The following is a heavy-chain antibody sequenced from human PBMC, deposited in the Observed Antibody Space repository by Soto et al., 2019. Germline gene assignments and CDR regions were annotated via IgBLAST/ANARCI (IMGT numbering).Heavy chain of an antibody. Sequence: GGSLRLSCAASGFTFTIFGIHWFRQAPGKGLEWVAVVSYDGIDENYADSVKGRFSISRDNSKNTVYLQMNSLRGEDTAVYCCAKDLRKMATNTPDYWGQGTLVTVSS. D-gene: IGHD5-12*01. CDR1: GFTFTIFG. V-gene: IGHV3-30*18. CDR2: VSYDGIDE. J-gene: IGHJ4*02. CDR3: AKDLRKMATNTPDY.